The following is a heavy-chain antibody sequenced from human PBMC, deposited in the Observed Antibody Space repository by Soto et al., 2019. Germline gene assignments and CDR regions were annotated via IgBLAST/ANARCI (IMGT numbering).Heavy chain of an antibody. Sequence: PAQTLSLICAIAGDSVSSNSAASNWIRQSPSRGLEWLGRTYYRSKWFNDYAVSVKSRIVISPDTSKNQFSLQLNSVTPEDTAVYFCARDLDVGNFDYWGPGTLVTVSS. J-gene: IGHJ4*02. CDR1: GDSVSSNSAA. D-gene: IGHD7-27*01. CDR2: TYYRSKWFN. V-gene: IGHV6-1*01. CDR3: ARDLDVGNFDY.